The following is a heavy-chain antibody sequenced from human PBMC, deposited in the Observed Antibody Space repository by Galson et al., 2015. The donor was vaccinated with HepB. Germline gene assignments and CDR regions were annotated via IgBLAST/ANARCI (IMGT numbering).Heavy chain of an antibody. D-gene: IGHD2-8*01. J-gene: IGHJ2*01. CDR1: GGSISSYY. V-gene: IGHV4-59*01. Sequence: SETLSLTCTVSGGSISSYYWSWIRQPPGKGLEWIGYIYYSGSTNYNPSLKSRVTISVDTSKNQFSLKLSSVTAADPAVYYCARANGYFDLWGRGTLVTVSS. CDR2: IYYSGST. CDR3: ARANGYFDL.